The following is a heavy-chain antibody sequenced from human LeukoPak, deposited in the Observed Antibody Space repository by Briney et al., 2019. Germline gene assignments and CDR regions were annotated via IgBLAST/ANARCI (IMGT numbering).Heavy chain of an antibody. CDR1: GFIHIPND. CDR3: ARGVEPLAANTLAY. Sequence: GWSLTLSRPCTGFIHIPNDMNALGQARGKGVAGVALLYSDGNTKYADSVQGRFTISRDNSKNTLYLEMNSLSPDDTTVYYCARGVEPLAANTLAYWGQGTLVTVSS. J-gene: IGHJ4*02. CDR2: LYSDGNT. V-gene: IGHV3-53*01. D-gene: IGHD1-14*01.